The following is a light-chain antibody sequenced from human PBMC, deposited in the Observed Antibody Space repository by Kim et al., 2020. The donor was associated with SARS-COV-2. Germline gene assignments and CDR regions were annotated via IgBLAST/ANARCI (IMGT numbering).Light chain of an antibody. Sequence: LSPGESATLSRRASQRISSTYLAWYQHKPDQAPRLLIHGASSRATGIPDRFSGSWSGTDFTLTISRLEPEDFAVYYCQQYDRSPNTFGQGTKLEI. CDR2: GAS. J-gene: IGKJ2*01. CDR3: QQYDRSPNT. CDR1: QRISSTY. V-gene: IGKV3-20*01.